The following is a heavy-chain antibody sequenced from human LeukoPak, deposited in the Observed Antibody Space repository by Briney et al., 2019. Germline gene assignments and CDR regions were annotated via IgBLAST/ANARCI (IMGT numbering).Heavy chain of an antibody. Sequence: GGSLRLSCAASGFSVNNNYMNWVRQASGKGLEWVSIIYNEGTTFYTDSVRGRFTISRDDSKNTIYLLMNSLRAEDTAIYYCTRDSIHTYWGQGALVTVSS. V-gene: IGHV3-66*01. CDR1: GFSVNNNY. CDR2: IYNEGTT. J-gene: IGHJ4*02. CDR3: TRDSIHTY.